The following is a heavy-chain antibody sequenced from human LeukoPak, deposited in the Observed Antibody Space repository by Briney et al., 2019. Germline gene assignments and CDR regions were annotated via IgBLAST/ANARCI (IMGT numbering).Heavy chain of an antibody. J-gene: IGHJ6*02. CDR1: GFTFSSYA. V-gene: IGHV3-23*01. CDR2: ISGSGGST. D-gene: IGHD3-3*01. Sequence: PGGSLRLSCAASGFTFSSYAMSWVRQAPGKGLEWASAISGSGGSTYYADSVKGRFTISRDNSKNTLYLQMNSLRAEDTAVYYCAKDIETFTIFGLDVWGQGTTVTVSS. CDR3: AKDIETFTIFGLDV.